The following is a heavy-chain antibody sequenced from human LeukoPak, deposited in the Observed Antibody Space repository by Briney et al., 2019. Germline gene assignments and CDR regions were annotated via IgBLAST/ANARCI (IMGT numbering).Heavy chain of an antibody. CDR1: GYIFTSYY. V-gene: IGHV1-18*01. Sequence: ASVKVSCKASGYIFTSYYINWVRQAPGQGLEWMGWISGYNGRTDYAQMLQGRVTMTTDTSTSTAYMELRGLTSDDTAVYYCARGDNYKMLYYFEYWGRGTLVAVSS. D-gene: IGHD1-1*01. CDR2: ISGYNGRT. J-gene: IGHJ4*02. CDR3: ARGDNYKMLYYFEY.